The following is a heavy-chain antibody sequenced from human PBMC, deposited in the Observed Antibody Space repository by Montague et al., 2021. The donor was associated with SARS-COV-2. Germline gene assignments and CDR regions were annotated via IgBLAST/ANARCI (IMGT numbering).Heavy chain of an antibody. Sequence: SETLSLTCADYGGSFSAHSWSWIRQSPGKGLEWIGEINHRGSTTYMSSLKSRVTMSVDTSKNQFSLKMRSVTAADTAVYFCGRVILSATSNPFDCWGPGTLVTVSS. CDR3: GRVILSATSNPFDC. D-gene: IGHD2-15*01. CDR1: GGSFSAHS. V-gene: IGHV4-34*10. CDR2: INHRGST. J-gene: IGHJ4*02.